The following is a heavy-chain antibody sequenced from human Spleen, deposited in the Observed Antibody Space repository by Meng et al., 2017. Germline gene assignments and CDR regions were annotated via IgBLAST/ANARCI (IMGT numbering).Heavy chain of an antibody. CDR2: IYYGGST. J-gene: IGHJ4*02. CDR3: ARSPTTMAHDFDY. CDR1: GGSITSSSYY. V-gene: IGHV4-39*07. Sequence: GSLRLSCTVSGGSITSSSYYWGWIRQSPGKGLEWIGSIYYGGSTYYNPSLKSRVTISVDTSKNQFSLKVTSVTAADTAVYYCARSPTTMAHDFDYWGQGTLVTVSS. D-gene: IGHD4-11*01.